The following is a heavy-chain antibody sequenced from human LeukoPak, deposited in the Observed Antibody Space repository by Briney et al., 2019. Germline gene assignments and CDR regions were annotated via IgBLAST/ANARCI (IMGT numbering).Heavy chain of an antibody. J-gene: IGHJ4*02. Sequence: GGSLRLSCAASGFTFSSYAMSWVRQAPGKGLEWVSAISGSGGSTYYADSVKGRFTISRDNSKNTLYLQMNSLRAEDTAVYYCAKDLFVTDYCDSSGYYFDYWGQGTLVTVSS. V-gene: IGHV3-23*01. D-gene: IGHD3-22*01. CDR2: ISGSGGST. CDR1: GFTFSSYA. CDR3: AKDLFVTDYCDSSGYYFDY.